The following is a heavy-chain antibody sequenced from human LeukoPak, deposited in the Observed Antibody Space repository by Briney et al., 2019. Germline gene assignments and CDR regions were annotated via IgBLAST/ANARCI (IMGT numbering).Heavy chain of an antibody. J-gene: IGHJ4*02. D-gene: IGHD3-22*01. CDR1: GGSISSYY. CDR2: IYTSGST. V-gene: IGHV4-4*09. CDR3: ASLYYDSSGYFYFDY. Sequence: SETLSLTCTVSGGSISSYYWSWIRQPPGKGLEGIGYIYTSGSTNYNPSLKSRVTISVDTSKNQFALKLSSVTAADTAVYYCASLYYDSSGYFYFDYWGQGPLVTVSS.